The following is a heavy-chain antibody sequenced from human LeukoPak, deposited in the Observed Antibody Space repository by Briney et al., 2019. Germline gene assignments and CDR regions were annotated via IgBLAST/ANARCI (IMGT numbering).Heavy chain of an antibody. Sequence: GASVKVSCTVSDHTFTNYDIHWVRQAPGQGLEWMGWINPNSGGTNYAQKFQGRVTMTRDTSISTAYMELSSLRSEDTAVYYCATSPHDYDSSGYPDYWDQGTLVTVSS. V-gene: IGHV1-2*02. CDR3: ATSPHDYDSSGYPDY. CDR2: INPNSGGT. CDR1: DHTFTNYD. D-gene: IGHD3-22*01. J-gene: IGHJ4*02.